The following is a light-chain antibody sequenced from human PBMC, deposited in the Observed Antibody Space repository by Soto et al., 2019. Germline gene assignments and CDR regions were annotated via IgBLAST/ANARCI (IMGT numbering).Light chain of an antibody. CDR2: AAS. J-gene: IGKJ1*01. Sequence: DIQMTQSPSSLSASVGDRVTITCRASQSISSYLNWYQQKPGKAPKLLIYAASSLQSGVPSRFSGSGSGTDFTLTISSLQPEDFATYYCQQSYSTPLLWTCGQGTKVEIK. CDR3: QQSYSTPLLWT. V-gene: IGKV1-39*01. CDR1: QSISSY.